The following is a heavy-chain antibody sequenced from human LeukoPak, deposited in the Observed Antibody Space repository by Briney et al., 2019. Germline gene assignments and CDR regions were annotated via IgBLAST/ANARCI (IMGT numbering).Heavy chain of an antibody. CDR3: ARDALFDSGSYHSRRLDP. Sequence: SETLSLTCAVYGGSFSGYYWSWIRQPPGKGLEWIGEINHSGSTNYNPSLKSRVTISVDTSKNQFSLKLSSVTAADTAVYYCARDALFDSGSYHSRRLDPWGQGTLVTVSS. V-gene: IGHV4-34*01. J-gene: IGHJ5*02. D-gene: IGHD3-10*01. CDR1: GGSFSGYY. CDR2: INHSGST.